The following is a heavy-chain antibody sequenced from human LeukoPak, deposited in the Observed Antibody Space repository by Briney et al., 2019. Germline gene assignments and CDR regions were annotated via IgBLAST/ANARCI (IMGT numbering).Heavy chain of an antibody. CDR1: GGSISSYY. V-gene: IGHV4-59*01. CDR3: ARVEWFGELSPFDI. Sequence: SETLSLTCTVSGGSISSYYWSWIRQPPGKGLGWIGDIYYSGSTNYNPSLKSRVTISVDTSKNQFSLRLRSVTAADTAVYYCARVEWFGELSPFDIWGQGTMVTVSS. J-gene: IGHJ3*02. D-gene: IGHD3-10*01. CDR2: IYYSGST.